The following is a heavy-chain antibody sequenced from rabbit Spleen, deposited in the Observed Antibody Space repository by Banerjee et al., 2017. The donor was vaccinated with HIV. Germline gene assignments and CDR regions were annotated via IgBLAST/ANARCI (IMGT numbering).Heavy chain of an antibody. CDR3: ARDAGTSFSTYGMDV. D-gene: IGHD8-1*01. J-gene: IGHJ6*01. V-gene: IGHV1S40*01. Sequence: QSLEESGGDLVKPGASLTLTCIASGVSFSGNSYMCWVRQAPGKGLEWIACIDTGSSGFTYFASWAKGRFTISKTSSTTVTLQMTSLTAADTATYFCARDAGTSFSTYGMDVWGQGTLVTVS. CDR2: IDTGSSGFT. CDR1: GVSFSGNSY.